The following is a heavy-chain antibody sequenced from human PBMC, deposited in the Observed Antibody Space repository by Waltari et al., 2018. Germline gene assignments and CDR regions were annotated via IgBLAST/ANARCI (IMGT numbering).Heavy chain of an antibody. CDR1: GGSISSYY. CDR2: IYTSVST. V-gene: IGHV4-4*07. CDR3: ARLAGYSGYDTNWFDP. J-gene: IGHJ5*02. Sequence: QVQLQESGPGLVKPSETLSLTCTVSGGSISSYYWSWIRQPAGKGLEWIGRIYTSVSTNYHPSLKSRVTMSVDTSKNQFSLKLSSVTAADTAVYYCARLAGYSGYDTNWFDPWGQGTLVTVSS. D-gene: IGHD5-12*01.